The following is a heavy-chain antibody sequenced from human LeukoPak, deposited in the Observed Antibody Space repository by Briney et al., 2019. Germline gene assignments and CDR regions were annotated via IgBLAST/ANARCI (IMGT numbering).Heavy chain of an antibody. CDR3: ARGRTRLSWLDP. D-gene: IGHD6-6*01. CDR2: INQNAGT. V-gene: IGHV4-34*01. CDR1: GGSIRGYY. J-gene: IGHJ5*02. Sequence: TSETLSLTCGVSGGSIRGYYWSWVRQSPGKGLEWIGDINQNAGTDYNPSLRGRVTMSIDSSKNQISLNVTAATAADTAIYYCARGRTRLSWLDPWGQGTLVTVSS.